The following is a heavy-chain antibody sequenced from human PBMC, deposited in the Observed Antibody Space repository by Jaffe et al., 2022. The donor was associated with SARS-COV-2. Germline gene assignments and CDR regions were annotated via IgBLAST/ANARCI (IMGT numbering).Heavy chain of an antibody. CDR2: IWYDGSNK. J-gene: IGHJ4*02. V-gene: IGHV3-33*01. Sequence: QEQMVESGGGVVQPGRSLRLSCAASGFTFSSHGMHWVRQAPGKGLEWVAVIWYDGSNKYYRDSVKGRFTVSRDNSKNTLYLQMNSLRADDTGVYYCARAGGGNAIHYWGQGTLVTVSS. D-gene: IGHD2-15*01. CDR1: GFTFSSHG. CDR3: ARAGGGNAIHY.